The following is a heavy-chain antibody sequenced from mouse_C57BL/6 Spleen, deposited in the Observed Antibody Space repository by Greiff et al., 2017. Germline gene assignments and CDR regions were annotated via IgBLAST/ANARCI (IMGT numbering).Heavy chain of an antibody. J-gene: IGHJ2*01. CDR1: GYTFTSYW. V-gene: IGHV1-61*01. CDR3: AGGSITTDLYYFDY. CDR2: IYPSDSET. D-gene: IGHD1-1*01. Sequence: VQLQQPGAELVRPGSSVKLSCKASGYTFTSYWMDWVKQRPGQGLEWIGNIYPSDSETHYNQKFKDKATLTVDKSSSTAYMQLSSLTSEDSAVYYCAGGSITTDLYYFDYWGQGTTLTVSS.